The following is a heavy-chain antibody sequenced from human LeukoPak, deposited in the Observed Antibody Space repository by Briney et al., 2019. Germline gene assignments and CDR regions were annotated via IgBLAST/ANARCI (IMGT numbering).Heavy chain of an antibody. V-gene: IGHV3-21*01. CDR1: AFSISAYN. CDR2: ISYTGTYI. J-gene: IGHJ1*01. CDR3: AIGAEYFQH. Sequence: PGGSLRLSCAASAFSISAYNMNWVRQDPGKGLEWVSSISYTGTYIYYADSLKGRFTISRDNAQNSLYLQMNSLRAEDTAVYYCAIGAEYFQHWGQGTLVTVSS.